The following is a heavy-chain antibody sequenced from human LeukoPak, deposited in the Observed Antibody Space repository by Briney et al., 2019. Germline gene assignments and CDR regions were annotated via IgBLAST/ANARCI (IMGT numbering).Heavy chain of an antibody. J-gene: IGHJ6*03. CDR1: AFTFSSYA. Sequence: GGSLRLSCAASAFTFSSYAMHWVRQAPGKGLEWVAVISYDGRNKYYADSVKGRFTISRDNSKNTLYLQMNSLRAEDTAAYYCARCGYSSGYGRGGGYFYYYMDVWGKGTTVTVSS. CDR3: ARCGYSSGYGRGGGYFYYYMDV. V-gene: IGHV3-30*04. CDR2: ISYDGRNK. D-gene: IGHD5-18*01.